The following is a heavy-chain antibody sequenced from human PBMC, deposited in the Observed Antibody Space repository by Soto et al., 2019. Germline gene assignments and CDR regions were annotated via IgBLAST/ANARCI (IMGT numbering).Heavy chain of an antibody. J-gene: IGHJ6*02. CDR2: MNPNSGNT. CDR1: GYPFTSYD. Sequence: QVQLVQSGAEVKKPGASVKVSGKASGYPFTSYDINWVRQATGQGLEWMGWMNPNSGNTGYAQKFQGRVTMTRNTSITTAYTKLSSLRSEDTAVYYCARGLRYFDWSPSGKDVWGQGTTVTVSS. V-gene: IGHV1-8*01. CDR3: ARGLRYFDWSPSGKDV. D-gene: IGHD3-9*01.